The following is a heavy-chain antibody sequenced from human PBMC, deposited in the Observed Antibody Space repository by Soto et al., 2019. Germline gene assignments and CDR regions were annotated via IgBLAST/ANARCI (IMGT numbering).Heavy chain of an antibody. CDR3: ARDWNYYDSSGYYSDGMDV. CDR2: IDAGNGNT. Sequence: GASVKVSCKASGYTFTSYTIHWVRQAPGQRPEWMGWIDAGNGNTKYSQKFQGRVTITRDTSASIIYMELSSLRSEDGAVYYCARDWNYYDSSGYYSDGMDVWGQGTTVTVSS. V-gene: IGHV1-3*01. D-gene: IGHD3-22*01. J-gene: IGHJ6*02. CDR1: GYTFTSYT.